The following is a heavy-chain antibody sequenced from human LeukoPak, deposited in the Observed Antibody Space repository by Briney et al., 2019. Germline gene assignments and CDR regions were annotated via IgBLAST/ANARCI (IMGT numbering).Heavy chain of an antibody. D-gene: IGHD3-10*01. J-gene: IGHJ4*02. V-gene: IGHV3-66*01. CDR3: AREQFGYFDY. CDR1: GFTVSSNY. Sequence: PGGSLRLSCAASGFTVSSNYMSWVRQAPGKGLEWVSVFYSGGTTNYADSVEGRFIISRDNSKNTLYLQMNSLRAEDTAVYYCAREQFGYFDYWGQGTLVTVSS. CDR2: FYSGGTT.